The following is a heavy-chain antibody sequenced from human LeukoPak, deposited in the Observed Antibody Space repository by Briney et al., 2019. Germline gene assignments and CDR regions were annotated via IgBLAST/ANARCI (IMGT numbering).Heavy chain of an antibody. J-gene: IGHJ4*02. CDR2: IIPIFGTA. Sequence: GASVKVSCKASGGTFSSYAISWVRQAPGQGLEWMGGIIPIFGTANYAQKFQGRVTITADESTSTAYMELSSLRSEDTAVYYCARDWGSEGYYFDYWGQGTLVTVSS. V-gene: IGHV1-69*13. CDR3: ARDWGSEGYYFDY. D-gene: IGHD3-10*01. CDR1: GGTFSSYA.